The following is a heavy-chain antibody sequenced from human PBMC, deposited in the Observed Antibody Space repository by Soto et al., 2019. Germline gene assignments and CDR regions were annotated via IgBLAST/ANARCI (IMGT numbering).Heavy chain of an antibody. J-gene: IGHJ3*02. CDR1: GFTFSSYA. Sequence: QVQLVESGGGVVQPGRSLRLSCAASGFTFSSYAMHWVRQAPGKGLEWVAVISYDGSNKYYADSVKGRFTISRDNSKNTLYLQMNSLRAEDTAVYFCASTYDSRPWYAFYIWGQGTMVTVSS. CDR3: ASTYDSRPWYAFYI. V-gene: IGHV3-30-3*01. CDR2: ISYDGSNK. D-gene: IGHD3-22*01.